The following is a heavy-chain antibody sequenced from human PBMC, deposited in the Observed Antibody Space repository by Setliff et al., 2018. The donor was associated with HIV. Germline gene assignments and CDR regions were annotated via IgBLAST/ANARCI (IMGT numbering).Heavy chain of an antibody. CDR1: GYTFTIYD. CDR2: SSAYNGNT. D-gene: IGHD4-4*01. J-gene: IGHJ3*02. V-gene: IGHV1-18*01. CDR3: AREGYSVDAFDI. Sequence: ASVKVSCKASGYTFTIYDITWVRQAPGQGLEWMGWSSAYNGNTNYAQKLQGRVTMTTDTSTSTAYMELRSRRSDDTAVYYCAREGYSVDAFDIWGQGTMVTVSS.